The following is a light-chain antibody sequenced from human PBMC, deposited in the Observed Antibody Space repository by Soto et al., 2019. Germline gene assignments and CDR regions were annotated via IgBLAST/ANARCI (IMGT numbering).Light chain of an antibody. Sequence: DIQMTQSPSTLSASVGDRVTITCRASRSINNWVAWYQQKPGKAPNLLIYKASSLESGVPSRFSGSGSGTEYTLTISSLQPDDFATYYCQQYNTWYTFGQGTKLELK. J-gene: IGKJ2*01. CDR2: KAS. CDR1: RSINNW. CDR3: QQYNTWYT. V-gene: IGKV1-5*03.